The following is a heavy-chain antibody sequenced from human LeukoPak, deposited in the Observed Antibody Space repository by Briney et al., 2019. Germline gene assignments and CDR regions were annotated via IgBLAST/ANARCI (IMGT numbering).Heavy chain of an antibody. CDR2: ISYIGTT. V-gene: IGHV4-59*11. J-gene: IGHJ3*02. D-gene: IGHD4-17*01. CDR3: ARDLVTVTKGFDI. Sequence: SETLPLTCAVSDDSFSSHYWTWIRQPPGKGLEWIGYISYIGTTNYNPSLKSRVTISIDTSKNQFSLKLSSVTAADTAVYYCARDLVTVTKGFDIWGQGTMVSVSS. CDR1: DDSFSSHY.